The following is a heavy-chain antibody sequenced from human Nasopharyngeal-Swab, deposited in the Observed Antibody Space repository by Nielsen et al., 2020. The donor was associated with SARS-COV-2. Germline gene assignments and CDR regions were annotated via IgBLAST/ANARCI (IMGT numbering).Heavy chain of an antibody. CDR3: ARNIISRAFFDS. CDR1: GFIFSSYS. V-gene: IGHV3-48*01. Sequence: GGSLRLSCAASGFIFSSYSMNWVRQAPGKGLGWVSYVTSSSDAIYYADSVKGRFTISRDNAKNSLYLQMNSLRAEDTAVYYCARNIISRAFFDSWGQGTLVTVSS. D-gene: IGHD2/OR15-2a*01. J-gene: IGHJ4*02. CDR2: VTSSSDAI.